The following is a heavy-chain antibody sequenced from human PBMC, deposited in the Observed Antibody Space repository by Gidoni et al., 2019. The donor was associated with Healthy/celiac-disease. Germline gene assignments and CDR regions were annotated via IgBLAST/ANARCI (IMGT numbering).Heavy chain of an antibody. CDR3: ARDPPYDSSGYYYYGERI. CDR1: GGSISSGGYY. V-gene: IGHV4-31*03. Sequence: SLTRTVSGGSISSGGYYWSWIRQHPVKGLEWIWYIYYSRSTYYNPSLKSRVTISVDTSKNQFALKLSSVTAADTAVYYCARDPPYDSSGYYYYGERIWGQGTLVTVSS. CDR2: IYYSRST. D-gene: IGHD3-22*01. J-gene: IGHJ4*02.